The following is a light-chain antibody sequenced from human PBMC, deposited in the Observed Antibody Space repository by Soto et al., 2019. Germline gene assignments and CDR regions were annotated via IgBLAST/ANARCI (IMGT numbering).Light chain of an antibody. CDR1: QTVTGNY. CDR2: GAS. V-gene: IGKV3-20*01. CDR3: HQYGAPPLPVSPLLP. Sequence: ENVLTQSPGTLSLSPGERATLSCRASQTVTGNYLAWYQQKPGQAPRLLVYGASSRATGIPDRFSGRGSGTEFALSLTSLEPEDFALYYCHQYGAPPLPVSPLLPFGGETNVEIK. J-gene: IGKJ4*01.